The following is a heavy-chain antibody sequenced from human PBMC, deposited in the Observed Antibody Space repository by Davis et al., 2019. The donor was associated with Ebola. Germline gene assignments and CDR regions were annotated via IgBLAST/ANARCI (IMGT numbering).Heavy chain of an antibody. J-gene: IGHJ3*02. CDR2: ISSSSSTI. CDR3: ARELYDYVVGDDAFDI. V-gene: IGHV3-48*02. D-gene: IGHD3-16*01. Sequence: GESLKISCAASGFTFSSYSMNWVRQAPGKGLEWVSYISSSSSTIYYADSVKGRFTISRDNAKNSLYLQMNSLRDEDTAVYYCARELYDYVVGDDAFDIWGQGTMVTVSS. CDR1: GFTFSSYS.